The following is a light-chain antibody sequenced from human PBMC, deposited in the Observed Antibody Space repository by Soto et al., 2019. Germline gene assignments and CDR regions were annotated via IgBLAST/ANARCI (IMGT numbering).Light chain of an antibody. J-gene: IGKJ5*01. V-gene: IGKV3-20*01. CDR2: GAS. CDR1: QSVSSSY. CDR3: QRYDSLPIT. Sequence: EIVLTQSPGTLSLSPGERATLSCRASQSVSSSYLAWYQQKPGQPPRLLIYGASSRATGIPDRFSGSGSGTDFTLTISRLEPEDFAVFYCQRYDSLPITCGQGTRLETK.